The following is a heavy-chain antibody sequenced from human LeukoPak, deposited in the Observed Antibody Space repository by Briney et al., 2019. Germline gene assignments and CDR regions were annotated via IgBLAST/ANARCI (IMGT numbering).Heavy chain of an antibody. D-gene: IGHD4/OR15-4a*01. J-gene: IGHJ4*02. CDR2: INHSGST. V-gene: IGHV4-34*01. Sequence: QTSETLSLTCAVYSESLTHYYWNWVRQSPGKGLEWIGEINHSGSTNYNPSLKSRVTISVDTSKNQFSLKLSSVTAADTAVYYCALLRAKSIDYWGQGTLVTVSS. CDR1: SESLTHYY. CDR3: ALLRAKSIDY.